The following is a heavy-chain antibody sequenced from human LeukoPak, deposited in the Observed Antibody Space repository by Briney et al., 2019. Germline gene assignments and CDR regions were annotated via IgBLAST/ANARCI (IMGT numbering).Heavy chain of an antibody. V-gene: IGHV4-59*02. J-gene: IGHJ5*02. D-gene: IGHD5-12*01. CDR3: ARTVSGYYFNA. CDR2: IHHSGNS. Sequence: SETLSLTCTVSGASVTDYYWSWIRQSPGKGLEWISYIHHSGNSDYNPSLRSRVTTSLDTSKNQFSLKLSSVTVADTAVYYCARTVSGYYFNAWGPGTLVTVSS. CDR1: GASVTDYY.